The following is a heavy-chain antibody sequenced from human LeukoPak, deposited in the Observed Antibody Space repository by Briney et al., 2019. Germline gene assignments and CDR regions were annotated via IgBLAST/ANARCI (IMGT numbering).Heavy chain of an antibody. CDR2: ISGSGGST. J-gene: IGHJ6*02. Sequence: WGSLRLSCAASGFTFSSYAMSWVRQAPGKGLEWGSAISGSGGSTYYAYSVKGRFTISRDNSKDTLYLQMNSLRAEDTAVYYCAKGHHGELLSEPYYYYGMDVWGQGTTVTVSS. CDR1: GFTFSSYA. D-gene: IGHD1-26*01. V-gene: IGHV3-23*01. CDR3: AKGHHGELLSEPYYYYGMDV.